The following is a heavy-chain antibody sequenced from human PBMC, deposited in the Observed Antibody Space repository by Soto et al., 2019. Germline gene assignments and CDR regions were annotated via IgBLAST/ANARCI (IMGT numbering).Heavy chain of an antibody. CDR3: ARGPSGWFGYDY. D-gene: IGHD6-19*01. Sequence: PGGSLRLSCAASGFTFSSSWMHWVRQAPGKGLVWVSRINSGASTTNYADSVKGRFTISRDNAKNTLYLQMDSLTAEDTAVYYCARGPSGWFGYDYWGQGTLGTVSS. CDR2: INSGASTT. CDR1: GFTFSSSW. V-gene: IGHV3-74*01. J-gene: IGHJ4*02.